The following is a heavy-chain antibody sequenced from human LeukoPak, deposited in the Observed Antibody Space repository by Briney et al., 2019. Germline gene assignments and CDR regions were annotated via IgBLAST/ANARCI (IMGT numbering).Heavy chain of an antibody. CDR3: ATGYCNGVTCSRSY. J-gene: IGHJ4*02. Sequence: GGSLRLSCTATGTTYSSYWMNWVRQVPGKGPEWLANIKPDGREKNYVDSVKGRFTISRDNAKNSLYLQMNSLSAEDTAVYFCATGYCNGVTCSRSYWGQGTLVTVSS. CDR2: IKPDGREK. V-gene: IGHV3-7*03. CDR1: GTTYSSYW. D-gene: IGHD2-15*01.